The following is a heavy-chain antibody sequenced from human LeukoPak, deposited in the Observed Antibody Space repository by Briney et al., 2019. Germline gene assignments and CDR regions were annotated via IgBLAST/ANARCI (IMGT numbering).Heavy chain of an antibody. Sequence: GASVKVSCKASGGTFSSYAISWVRQAPGQGLEWMGWINPNSGGTNYAQKFQGRVTMTRDTSTNTVYMELSSLRSEDTAVYYCARGPSITMVRGGQWYYYMDVWGKGTTVTISS. V-gene: IGHV1-2*02. J-gene: IGHJ6*03. CDR1: GGTFSSYA. CDR2: INPNSGGT. CDR3: ARGPSITMVRGGQWYYYMDV. D-gene: IGHD3-10*01.